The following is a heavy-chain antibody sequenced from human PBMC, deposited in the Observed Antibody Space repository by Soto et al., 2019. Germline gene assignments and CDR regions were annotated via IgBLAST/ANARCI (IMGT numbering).Heavy chain of an antibody. J-gene: IGHJ5*02. Sequence: PSETLSLTCSISGGSISSYYWTWIRQPPGKGLEWIGNIYYTGSTNYSPSPKSRVTISIDTSKNQFSLQLTSVSAADTAMYYCTTRPSSVGWFDPWGQGTLVTVSS. V-gene: IGHV4-59*01. D-gene: IGHD6-6*01. CDR3: TTRPSSVGWFDP. CDR2: IYYTGST. CDR1: GGSISSYY.